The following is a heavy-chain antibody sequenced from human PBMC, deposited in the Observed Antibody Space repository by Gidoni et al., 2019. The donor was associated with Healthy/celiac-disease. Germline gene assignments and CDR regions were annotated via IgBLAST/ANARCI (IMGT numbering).Heavy chain of an antibody. CDR1: GFTFSRSA. V-gene: IGHV3-23*01. CDR2: ISGSGGST. D-gene: IGHD3-3*01. CDR3: AKNPTIFGGVIPPCFDY. Sequence: VQLLESGGGLVQPGGSLRLSCAASGFTFSRSAMSWVRQAPGKGLEWVSAISGSGGSTYYADSVKGRFTISRDNSKNTLYLQMNSLRAEETAVYYCAKNPTIFGGVIPPCFDYWGQGTLVTVSS. J-gene: IGHJ4*02.